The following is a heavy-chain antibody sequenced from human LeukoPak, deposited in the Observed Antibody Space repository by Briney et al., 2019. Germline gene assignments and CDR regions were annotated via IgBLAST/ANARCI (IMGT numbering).Heavy chain of an antibody. J-gene: IGHJ6*03. D-gene: IGHD2-15*01. V-gene: IGHV3-48*03. CDR3: AREDRWYYMDV. Sequence: GGSLRLSCAASGFTFSSYEMNWVRQAPGKGLEWVSYISSSGSTIYYADSVKGRFTISRDDAKNSLYLQMNSLRAEDTAVYYCAREDRWYYMDVWGKGTTVTISS. CDR1: GFTFSSYE. CDR2: ISSSGSTI.